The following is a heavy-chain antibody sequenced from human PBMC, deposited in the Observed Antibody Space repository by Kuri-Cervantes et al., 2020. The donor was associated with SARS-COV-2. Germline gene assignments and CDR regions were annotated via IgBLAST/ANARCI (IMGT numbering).Heavy chain of an antibody. Sequence: GESLKISCAPSGFTFSIYAMNWVRQGPRKGLEWVSGISGSGATTYYADSVKGRFTISRDNSKNTLYLQMDSLRADDTAVYYCVKDNYGSGINWIFDSWGQGALVTVSS. CDR2: ISGSGATT. CDR1: GFTFSIYA. CDR3: VKDNYGSGINWIFDS. V-gene: IGHV3-23*01. D-gene: IGHD3-10*01. J-gene: IGHJ4*02.